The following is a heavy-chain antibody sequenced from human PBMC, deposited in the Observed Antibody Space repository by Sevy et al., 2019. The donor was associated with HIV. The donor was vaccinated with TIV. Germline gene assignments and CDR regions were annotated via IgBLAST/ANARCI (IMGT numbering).Heavy chain of an antibody. CDR2: FSFGCGKI. J-gene: IGHJ4*02. CDR1: GFTFSKYS. V-gene: IGHV3-23*01. CDR3: AREGCTKPHDY. D-gene: IGHD2-8*01. Sequence: GGSLRLSCAASGFTFSKYSMSWIRQTPGKGLEWISTFSFGCGKINYADSVKGRFTISRDDSRNTFYLQMNSLRAEDTAIYYSAREGCTKPHDYWGQGTVVTVSS.